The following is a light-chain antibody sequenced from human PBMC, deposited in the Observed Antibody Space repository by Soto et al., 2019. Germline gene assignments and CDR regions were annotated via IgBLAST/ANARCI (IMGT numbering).Light chain of an antibody. Sequence: EVVMTQSPDTLSVSPGERVTLSCRASQSVTSSLAWYQQRLGQAPRLLIYGASTRATGVPARFSGSGSGTEFTLTISSLQSEDFAVYYCQQYNNWPPITFGQGTRLEIK. J-gene: IGKJ5*01. CDR2: GAS. CDR3: QQYNNWPPIT. V-gene: IGKV3-15*01. CDR1: QSVTSS.